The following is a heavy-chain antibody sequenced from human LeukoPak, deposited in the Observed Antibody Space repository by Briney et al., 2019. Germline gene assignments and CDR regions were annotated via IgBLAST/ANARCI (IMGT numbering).Heavy chain of an antibody. J-gene: IGHJ3*02. CDR3: AKDREQWLVRYAFDI. D-gene: IGHD6-19*01. V-gene: IGHV3-23*01. CDR2: ISGSGGST. Sequence: PGGSLRLSCAASGFTFSSYGMSWVRQAPGKGLEWVSAISGSGGSTYYADSVKGRFTISRDNSKNTLYLQMNSLRAEDTAVYYCAKDREQWLVRYAFDIWGQGTMVTVSS. CDR1: GFTFSSYG.